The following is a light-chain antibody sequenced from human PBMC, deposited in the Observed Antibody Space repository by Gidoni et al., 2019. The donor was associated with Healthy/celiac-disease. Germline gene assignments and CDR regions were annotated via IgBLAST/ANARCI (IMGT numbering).Light chain of an antibody. CDR2: AAS. CDR1: QSISSY. V-gene: IGKV1-39*01. Sequence: DIQMTQSPSSLSASVGDRVTITCRASQSISSYLNWYQQKPGKAPKLLIYAASSLQGGVPQRFSGSGSGTDFTLTISSLQPEDFATYYCQQSYSTPITFGQGTRLEIK. CDR3: QQSYSTPIT. J-gene: IGKJ5*01.